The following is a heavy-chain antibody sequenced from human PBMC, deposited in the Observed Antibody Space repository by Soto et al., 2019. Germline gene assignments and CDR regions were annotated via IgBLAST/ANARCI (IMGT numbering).Heavy chain of an antibody. V-gene: IGHV3-48*02. CDR3: ARDCSRGSRCCRWGAP. Sequence: EVQLVESGGGLVQPGGSLRLSCVASGFTLSGYAMNWVRQAPGKGLEWVSYISSSGSNIKYAGSVKGRFTISRDNAKNSLPVQINSLGDEDTAVYYCARDCSRGSRCCRWGAPWGKGTLVTFSP. J-gene: IGHJ5*02. CDR2: ISSSGSNI. CDR1: GFTLSGYA. D-gene: IGHD2-15*01.